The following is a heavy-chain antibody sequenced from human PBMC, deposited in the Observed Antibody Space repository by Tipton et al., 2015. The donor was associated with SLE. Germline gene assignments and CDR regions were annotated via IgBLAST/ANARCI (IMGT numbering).Heavy chain of an antibody. CDR3: ARSKRDGYTVGY. V-gene: IGHV4-30-4*08. CDR1: GGSISSSTYY. Sequence: LRLSCTVSGGSISSSTYYWGWIRQPPGKGLEWIGYIYYSGSTYYNPSLKSRVTISVDTSKNQFSLKLSSVTAADTAVYYCARSKRDGYTVGYWGQATLVTVSS. D-gene: IGHD5-24*01. J-gene: IGHJ4*02. CDR2: IYYSGST.